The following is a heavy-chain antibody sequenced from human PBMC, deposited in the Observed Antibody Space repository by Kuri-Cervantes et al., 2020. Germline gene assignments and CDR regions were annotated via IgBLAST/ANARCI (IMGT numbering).Heavy chain of an antibody. CDR3: ARTEGREGNDFWSGYYYYYYYGMDV. J-gene: IGHJ6*02. V-gene: IGHV4-59*01. CDR2: IYYSGST. D-gene: IGHD3-3*01. CDR1: GGSISSYY. Sequence: GSLRLSCTVSGGSISSYYWSWIRQPPGKGLEWIGYIYYSGSTNYNPSLKSRVTISVDTSKNQFSLKLSSVTAADTAVYHCARTEGREGNDFWSGYYYYYYYGMDVWGQGTTVTVSS.